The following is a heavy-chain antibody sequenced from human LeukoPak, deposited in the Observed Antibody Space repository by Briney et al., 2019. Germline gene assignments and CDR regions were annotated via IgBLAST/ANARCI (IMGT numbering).Heavy chain of an antibody. CDR1: GYTFTSYD. Sequence: ASVKVSCKASGYTFTSYDINWVRQATGQGLEWMGWMNPNSGNTGYAQKFQGRVTMTRNTSISTAYMELSSLRSEDTAVYYCAVYSSSSIPLDYWGQGTLVTVSS. CDR2: MNPNSGNT. V-gene: IGHV1-8*01. J-gene: IGHJ4*02. CDR3: AVYSSSSIPLDY. D-gene: IGHD6-6*01.